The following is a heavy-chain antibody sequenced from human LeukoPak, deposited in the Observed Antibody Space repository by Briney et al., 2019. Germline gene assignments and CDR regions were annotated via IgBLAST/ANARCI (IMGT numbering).Heavy chain of an antibody. D-gene: IGHD6-19*01. Sequence: ASVKVSCKASGYTFTSYYMDWVRQAPGQGLEWMGWINPNSGGTNYVQKFQGRVTMTRDTSISTAYMELSSLRSDDTAVYYCARGSSGWYVYFDYWGQGTLVTVSS. CDR1: GYTFTSYY. J-gene: IGHJ4*02. CDR2: INPNSGGT. CDR3: ARGSSGWYVYFDY. V-gene: IGHV1-2*02.